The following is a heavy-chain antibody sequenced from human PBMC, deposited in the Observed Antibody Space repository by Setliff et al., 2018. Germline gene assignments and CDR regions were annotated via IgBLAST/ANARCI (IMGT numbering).Heavy chain of an antibody. CDR3: ARDVFPYHYEGAFDI. CDR1: GYTFTSHY. J-gene: IGHJ3*02. D-gene: IGHD3-22*01. V-gene: IGHV1-46*01. Sequence: GASVKVSCKASGYTFTSHYMHWVRQAPGLGLEWMGTINPSSGRTSYAQKFQGRVTMTRDTSTSTVYMDMGSLRSEDTAVYYCARDVFPYHYEGAFDIWGQGTMVTVSS. CDR2: INPSSGRT.